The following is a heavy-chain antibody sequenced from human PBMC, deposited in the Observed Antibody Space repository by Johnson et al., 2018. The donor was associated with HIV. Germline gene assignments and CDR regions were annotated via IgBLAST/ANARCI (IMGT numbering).Heavy chain of an antibody. CDR1: GFTFSTYA. J-gene: IGHJ3*02. D-gene: IGHD1-26*01. V-gene: IGHV3-30-3*01. Sequence: QVQLVESGGGVVQPGGSLRLSCAASGFTFSTYAIHWVRQAPGKGLEWVVVISSDGNNKYYADSVKGRFTISRHNSKNTLYLQMHSLRAEDTAVYYCARDGGSTRGDAFDIWGQGTMVTVSS. CDR2: ISSDGNNK. CDR3: ARDGGSTRGDAFDI.